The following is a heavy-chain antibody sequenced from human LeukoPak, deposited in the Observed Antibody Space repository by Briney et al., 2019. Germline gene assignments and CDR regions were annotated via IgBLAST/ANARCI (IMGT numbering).Heavy chain of an antibody. J-gene: IGHJ4*02. D-gene: IGHD4-17*01. CDR2: IRFDGSDK. Sequence: GGSLRLSCTASGFTFSSYAMHWVRQAPDKGLEWVAFIRFDGSDKYYADSVKGRFTISRDNSKNTLYLQMNSLRADDTAMYYCAKDRYGDYVFDYWGQGTLVTVSS. CDR3: AKDRYGDYVFDY. CDR1: GFTFSSYA. V-gene: IGHV3-30*02.